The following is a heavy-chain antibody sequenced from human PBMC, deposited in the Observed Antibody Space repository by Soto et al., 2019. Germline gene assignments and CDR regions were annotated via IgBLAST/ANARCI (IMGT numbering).Heavy chain of an antibody. J-gene: IGHJ6*02. CDR1: GFTFSNYA. V-gene: IGHV3-23*01. CDR2: ISGSVGST. Sequence: PGGSLRLSCAASGFTFSNYAMSWVRQAPGKGLEWVSAISGSVGSTYYADSVKGRFTISRDNSKNTLYLQMNSLRAEDTAVYYCANIPPSDYYGMGVWGQGTTVTVSS. CDR3: ANIPPSDYYGMGV.